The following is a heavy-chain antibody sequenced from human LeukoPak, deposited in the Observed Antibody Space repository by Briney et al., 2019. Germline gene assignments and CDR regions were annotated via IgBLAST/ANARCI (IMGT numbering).Heavy chain of an antibody. V-gene: IGHV3-9*01. Sequence: GRSLRLSCAASGFTFDDYAMHWVRQAPGKGLEWVSGISWNSGSIGYADSVKGRFTISRDNAKNSVYLQMNSLRAEDTAVYSCAREGSYYFDYWGQGTLVTVSS. CDR1: GFTFDDYA. D-gene: IGHD1-26*01. J-gene: IGHJ4*02. CDR3: AREGSYYFDY. CDR2: ISWNSGSI.